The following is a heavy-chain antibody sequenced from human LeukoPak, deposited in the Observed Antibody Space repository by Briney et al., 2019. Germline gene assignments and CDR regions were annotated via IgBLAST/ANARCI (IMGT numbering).Heavy chain of an antibody. Sequence: PSEPLSLTCTVSGGSISSSSYYWGWIRQPPGKGLEWIGSIYYSGSSYYNPSLKSRVTISVHTSKNQFSLKLSSVTAADTAVYYCARHVDTATDYFDYWGQGTLVTVSS. D-gene: IGHD5-18*01. CDR1: GGSISSSSYY. CDR2: IYYSGSS. CDR3: ARHVDTATDYFDY. V-gene: IGHV4-39*01. J-gene: IGHJ4*02.